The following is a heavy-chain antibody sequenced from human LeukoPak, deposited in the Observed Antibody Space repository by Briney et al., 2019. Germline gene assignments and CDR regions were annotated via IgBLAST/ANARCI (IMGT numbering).Heavy chain of an antibody. J-gene: IGHJ4*02. D-gene: IGHD6-13*01. Sequence: GGSLRLSCAASGFTFSSYAMSWVRQAPGEGLEWVSAISGSGGSTYYADSVKGRFTISRDNSKNTLYLQMNSLRAEDTAVYYCANHKYSSSWSGLDYWGQGTLVTVSS. CDR3: ANHKYSSSWSGLDY. CDR1: GFTFSSYA. CDR2: ISGSGGST. V-gene: IGHV3-23*01.